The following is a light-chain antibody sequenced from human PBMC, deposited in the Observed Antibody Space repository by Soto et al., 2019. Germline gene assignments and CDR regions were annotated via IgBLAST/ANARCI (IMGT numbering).Light chain of an antibody. CDR2: RAS. Sequence: IVMTHSPATLSFSPGEIATLSCRASQTIYSNVAWFQKRPGQAPRLLIYRASDRATAVPARFSGSGFGTDFTLTISGLEPEDFAVYYCQQYGNSRGTFGQGTKVDIK. J-gene: IGKJ1*01. CDR1: QTIYSN. V-gene: IGKV3-15*01. CDR3: QQYGNSRGT.